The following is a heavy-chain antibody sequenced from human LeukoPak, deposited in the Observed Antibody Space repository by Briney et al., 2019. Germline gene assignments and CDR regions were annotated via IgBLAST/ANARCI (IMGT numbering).Heavy chain of an antibody. CDR2: INHSGST. CDR3: ARATLDAFDI. Sequence: SETLSLTCAVYGGSFSGYYWSWIRQPPGKGLEWIGEINHSGSTNYNPSLKSRVTISVDTSKNQFSLKLSSVTAADTAVYYCARATLDAFDIWGQGTTVTVSS. J-gene: IGHJ3*02. V-gene: IGHV4-34*01. CDR1: GGSFSGYY.